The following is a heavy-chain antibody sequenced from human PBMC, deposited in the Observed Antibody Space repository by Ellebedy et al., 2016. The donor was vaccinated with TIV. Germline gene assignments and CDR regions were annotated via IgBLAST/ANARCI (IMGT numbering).Heavy chain of an antibody. J-gene: IGHJ4*02. Sequence: SETLSLTCAVYGGSFSGYYWSWIRQPPGKGLEWIGEINHSGSTNYNPSLKSRVTVSVDTSKNQFSLKLSSVTAADTAVYYCARAMVRGVIHIRRGSPFDYWGQGTLVTVSS. V-gene: IGHV4-34*01. D-gene: IGHD3-10*01. CDR1: GGSFSGYY. CDR3: ARAMVRGVIHIRRGSPFDY. CDR2: INHSGST.